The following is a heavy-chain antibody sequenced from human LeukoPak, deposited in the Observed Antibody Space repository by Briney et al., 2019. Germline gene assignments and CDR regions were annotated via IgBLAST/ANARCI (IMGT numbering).Heavy chain of an antibody. J-gene: IGHJ4*02. D-gene: IGHD3-16*01. CDR1: GFTFTDYE. Sequence: PGGSLRLSCAASGFTFTDYEMNWVRRAPGKGLEWVSYISSSGSTIYYADSVKGRFTISRDNAKNSLYLQMNSLRAEDTAVYYCARRGSYNDYWGQGTLVTVSS. V-gene: IGHV3-48*03. CDR3: ARRGSYNDY. CDR2: ISSSGSTI.